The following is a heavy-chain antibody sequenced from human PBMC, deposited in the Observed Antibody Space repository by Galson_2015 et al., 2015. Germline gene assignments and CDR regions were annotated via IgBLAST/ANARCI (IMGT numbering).Heavy chain of an antibody. CDR2: ITASGGSP. Sequence: SLRLSCAASGFTFSSYAMSWVRQAPGKGLEWVPLITASGGSPYYADSVKRRFTISRDNSKNTLYLQMNSLRAEDTAMYYCAKGVGSDFYYANDYWGQGTLVTVSS. CDR1: GFTFSSYA. CDR3: AKGVGSDFYYANDY. V-gene: IGHV3-23*01. J-gene: IGHJ4*02. D-gene: IGHD3-22*01.